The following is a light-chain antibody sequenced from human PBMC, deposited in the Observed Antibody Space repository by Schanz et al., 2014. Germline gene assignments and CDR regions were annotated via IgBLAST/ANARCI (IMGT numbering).Light chain of an antibody. J-gene: IGLJ3*02. Sequence: QSALTQPASVSGSPGQSITISCTGTSSDVGGYNYVSWYQWHPGKAPKLIIYNVNNRPSGVPDRFSGSKSGTSASLSISGLQAEVVLDYYCASWADILYARVFGGGTKLTVL. CDR1: SSDVGGYNY. V-gene: IGLV2-14*01. CDR3: ASWADILYARV. CDR2: NVN.